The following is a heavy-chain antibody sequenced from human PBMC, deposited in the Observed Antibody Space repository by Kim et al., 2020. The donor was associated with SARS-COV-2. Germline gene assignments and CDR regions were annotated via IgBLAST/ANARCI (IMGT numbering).Heavy chain of an antibody. CDR3: ARAETDDVSASCV. J-gene: IGHJ3*01. CDR2: IIPGCTST. CDR1: GFTFNFYC. Sequence: GGSLRLSCAASGFTFNFYCMHWDRKVPGKGIVWVSPIIPGCTSTNYAASVQGRYIISRDNSKNTLYLYMNSLTVDDAAVYYCARAETDDVSASCVWG. V-gene: IGHV3-74*01. D-gene: IGHD1-26*01.